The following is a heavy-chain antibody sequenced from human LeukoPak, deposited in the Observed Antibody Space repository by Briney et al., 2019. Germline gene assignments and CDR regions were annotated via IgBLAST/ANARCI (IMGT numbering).Heavy chain of an antibody. CDR1: GLTVSSYA. Sequence: GESLRLTCGASGLTVSSYAMSWVRQAPGKGLEWVSTIIGSAANTYYADSAKGRFTISRDDSKNTVYLQMNSLRAEDTAVYSCAKYTSGTSYRGLDQWGHGTLVTVSS. V-gene: IGHV3-23*01. J-gene: IGHJ4*01. CDR2: IIGSAANT. CDR3: AKYTSGTSYRGLDQ. D-gene: IGHD3-10*01.